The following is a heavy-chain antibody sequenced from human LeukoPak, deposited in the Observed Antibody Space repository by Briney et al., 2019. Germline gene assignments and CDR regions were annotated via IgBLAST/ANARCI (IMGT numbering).Heavy chain of an antibody. D-gene: IGHD6-13*01. V-gene: IGHV4-61*01. CDR1: GGSVSSGSYS. J-gene: IGHJ4*02. CDR2: IYYSGST. Sequence: PSETLSLTCTDSGGSVSSGSYSWSWIRQPPGKGLEWIGYIYYSGSTNYNPSLKSRVTISVDTSKNQFSLKLSSVTAADTAVYYCARRYSSSWFDYWGQGTLVTVSS. CDR3: ARRYSSSWFDY.